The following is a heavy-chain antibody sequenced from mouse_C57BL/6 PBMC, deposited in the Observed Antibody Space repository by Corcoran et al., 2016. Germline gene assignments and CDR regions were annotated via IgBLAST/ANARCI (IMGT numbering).Heavy chain of an antibody. CDR1: GYTFTTYG. CDR2: INTYSGVP. CDR3: ARSVWEGYFDY. V-gene: IGHV9-3*01. Sequence: QIQLVQSGPELKKPGETVKISCKASGYTFTTYGMSWVKQAPGKGLKWMGWINTYSGVPTYADDFKGRFAFSLETSASTAYLQINNLKNEDTATYFCARSVWEGYFDYWGQGTTLTVSS. J-gene: IGHJ2*01. D-gene: IGHD4-1*01.